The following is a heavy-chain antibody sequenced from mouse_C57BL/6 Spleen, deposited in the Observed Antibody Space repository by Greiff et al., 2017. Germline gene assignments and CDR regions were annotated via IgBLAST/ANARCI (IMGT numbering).Heavy chain of an antibody. CDR3: ARGAYYGSSYDAMDY. CDR1: GYTFTDYY. D-gene: IGHD1-1*01. CDR2: IYPGSGNT. J-gene: IGHJ4*01. V-gene: IGHV1-76*01. Sequence: QVQLQQSGAELVWPGASVKLSCKASGYTFTDYYINWVKQRPGQGLEWIARIYPGSGNTYYNEKFKGKATLTAEKSSSTAYMQLSSLTSEDSAVYFCARGAYYGSSYDAMDYWGQGTSGTVSS.